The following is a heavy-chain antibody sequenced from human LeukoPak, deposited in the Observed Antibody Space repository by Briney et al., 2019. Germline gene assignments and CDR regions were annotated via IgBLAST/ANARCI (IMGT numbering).Heavy chain of an antibody. J-gene: IGHJ4*02. Sequence: GASVKVSFKASGYTFTSYYMHWVRQAPGQGLDWMGVINLSAGSTSSAQNFQGRVTMTRDTSTSTVYMELSSLRSEDTAVYYCARGNSSTFVSDYWGQGTLVTVSS. CDR1: GYTFTSYY. CDR3: ARGNSSTFVSDY. V-gene: IGHV1-46*01. CDR2: INLSAGST. D-gene: IGHD6-6*01.